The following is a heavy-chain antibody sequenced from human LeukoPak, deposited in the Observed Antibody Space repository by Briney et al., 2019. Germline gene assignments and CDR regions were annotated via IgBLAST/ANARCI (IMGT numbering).Heavy chain of an antibody. Sequence: GGSLRLSCAASGFTFSSHALSWVRQTPGKGLESVSSISAGGDNTHCADSVKGRFTISRDNSKNTLYLQMNSLRAEDTAVYFCAYLDSSGYYYGRLRYWGQGTPVTVSS. D-gene: IGHD3-22*01. V-gene: IGHV3-23*01. CDR1: GFTFSSHA. CDR3: AYLDSSGYYYGRLRY. CDR2: ISAGGDNT. J-gene: IGHJ4*02.